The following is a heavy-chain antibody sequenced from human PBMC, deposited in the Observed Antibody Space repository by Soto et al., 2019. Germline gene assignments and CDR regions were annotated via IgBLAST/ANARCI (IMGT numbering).Heavy chain of an antibody. J-gene: IGHJ4*02. CDR3: ARDFDSMVRGVINGGSDY. CDR2: ISYDGSNK. CDR1: GFTFSSYA. V-gene: IGHV3-30-3*01. D-gene: IGHD3-10*01. Sequence: LRLSCAASGFTFSSYAMHWVRQAPGKGLEWVAVISYDGSNKYYADSVKGRFTISRDNSKNTLYLQMNSLRAEDTAVYYCARDFDSMVRGVINGGSDYWGQGTLVTVSS.